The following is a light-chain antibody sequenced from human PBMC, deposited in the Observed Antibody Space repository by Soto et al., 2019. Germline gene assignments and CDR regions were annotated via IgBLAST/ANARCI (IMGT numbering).Light chain of an antibody. CDR3: QQYNSYPYT. CDR1: QSIGTW. Sequence: DIQMTQSPYTLSASVGDRVTITCRASQSIGTWLAWYQQKPGKAPNLLIYKASSLESGVPSRFSGSGSGTEFTLTISSLQPDDFATYYCQQYNSYPYTFGQGTKLEIK. V-gene: IGKV1-5*03. J-gene: IGKJ2*01. CDR2: KAS.